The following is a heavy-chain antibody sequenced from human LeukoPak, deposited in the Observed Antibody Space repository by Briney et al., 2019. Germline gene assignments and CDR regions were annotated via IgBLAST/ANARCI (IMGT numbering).Heavy chain of an antibody. J-gene: IGHJ4*02. D-gene: IGHD6-13*01. CDR2: ISGSGGST. Sequence: GGSLRLSCAASGFTFSSYAMSWVRQAPGKGLEWVSAISGSGGSTYYADSVKGRFTISRDNSKNTLYLQMNSLRAEDTAVYYCAKAVGSWCDQPYDYWGQGTLVTVSS. V-gene: IGHV3-23*01. CDR1: GFTFSSYA. CDR3: AKAVGSWCDQPYDY.